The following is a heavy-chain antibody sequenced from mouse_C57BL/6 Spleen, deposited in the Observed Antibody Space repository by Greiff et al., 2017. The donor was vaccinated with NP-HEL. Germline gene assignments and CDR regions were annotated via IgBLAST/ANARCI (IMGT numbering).Heavy chain of an antibody. D-gene: IGHD2-3*01. Sequence: EVQLQQSGPELVKPGASVKMSCKASGYTFTDYNMHWVKQSHGKSLEWIGYINPNNGGTSYNQKFKGKATLTVNKSSSTAYMELRSRTSEDSAVYYCARWSRWLLRGYFDYWGQGTTLTVSS. CDR1: GYTFTDYN. CDR3: ARWSRWLLRGYFDY. CDR2: INPNNGGT. V-gene: IGHV1-22*01. J-gene: IGHJ2*01.